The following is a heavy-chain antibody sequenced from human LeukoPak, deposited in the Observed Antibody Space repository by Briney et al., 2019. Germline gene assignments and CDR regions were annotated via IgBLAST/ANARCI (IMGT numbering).Heavy chain of an antibody. Sequence: GGSLRLSCAASGFAFSSYAMHWVRQSPGKGLEWVALFSYGGGSKYYADSVKRRFTISRDNSKHTLYLQMNSLRAEDTAVYYCARAPFSRYSYGTDAFDIRGPGTMVPVSS. CDR3: ARAPFSRYSYGTDAFDI. J-gene: IGHJ3*02. CDR1: GFAFSSYA. V-gene: IGHV3-30*14. D-gene: IGHD5-18*01. CDR2: FSYGGGSK.